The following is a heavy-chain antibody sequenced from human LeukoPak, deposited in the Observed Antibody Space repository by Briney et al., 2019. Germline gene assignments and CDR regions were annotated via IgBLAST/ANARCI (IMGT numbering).Heavy chain of an antibody. D-gene: IGHD1-1*01. J-gene: IGHJ4*02. CDR3: ARANRRYNWNDVGY. Sequence: ASVKVSCKASGYTFTGYYMHWVRQAPGQGLEWMGWINPNSGGTNYAQKFQGRVTMTRDTSISTAYMELSRLRSDDTAAYYCARANRRYNWNDVGYWGQGTLVTVSS. CDR1: GYTFTGYY. CDR2: INPNSGGT. V-gene: IGHV1-2*02.